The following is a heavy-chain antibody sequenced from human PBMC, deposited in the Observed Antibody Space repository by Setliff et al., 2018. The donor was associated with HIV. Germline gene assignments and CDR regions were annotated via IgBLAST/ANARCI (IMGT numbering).Heavy chain of an antibody. D-gene: IGHD6-19*01. J-gene: IGHJ4*02. CDR2: IYTSGIT. CDR1: GASTNAYF. CDR3: AREPSPSQWQPLYFDV. V-gene: IGHV4-4*07. Sequence: KASETLSLTCNVSGASTNAYFLSWVRHPAGKGLEWIGHIYTSGITNHNPSLKSRVTMSLDTSKEQFSLRLRSVTAADTAIYYCAREPSPSQWQPLYFDVWGRGILVTVSS.